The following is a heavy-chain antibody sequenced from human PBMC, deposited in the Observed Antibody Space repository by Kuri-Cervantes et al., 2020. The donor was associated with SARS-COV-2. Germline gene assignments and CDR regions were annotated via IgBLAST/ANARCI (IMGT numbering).Heavy chain of an antibody. CDR3: ARVPIAAPEY. D-gene: IGHD6-13*01. CDR2: IYHSGST. V-gene: IGHV4-38-2*02. Sequence: SETLSLTCTVSGYSISSGYYWGWIRQPPGKGLEWIGSIYHSGSTYYNPSLKSRVTISVDTSKNQFSLKLNSVTAADTAVYYCARVPIAAPEYWGQGTLVTVSS. CDR1: GYSISSGYY. J-gene: IGHJ4*02.